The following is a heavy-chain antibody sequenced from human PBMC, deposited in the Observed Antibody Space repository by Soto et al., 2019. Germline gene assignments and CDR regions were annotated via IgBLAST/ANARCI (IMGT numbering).Heavy chain of an antibody. CDR2: MNPNSGNT. CDR3: ARQTGTTHYYYYYMDV. Sequence: VSVKVSCKASGYTFTSYDINWVRQATGQGLEWMGWMNPNSGNTGYAQKFQGRVTMTRNTSISTAYMELSSLRSEDTAVYYCARQTGTTHYYYYYMDVWGKGTTVTVSS. V-gene: IGHV1-8*01. J-gene: IGHJ6*03. CDR1: GYTFTSYD. D-gene: IGHD1-7*01.